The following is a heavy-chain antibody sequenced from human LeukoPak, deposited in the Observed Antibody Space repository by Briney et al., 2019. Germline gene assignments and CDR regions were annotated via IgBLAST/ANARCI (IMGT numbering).Heavy chain of an antibody. CDR2: IYYSGST. V-gene: IGHV4-59*04. D-gene: IGHD4-17*01. Sequence: PSETLSLTCTVSGGSISSYYWSWIRQPPGKGLEWIGYIYYSGSTYYNPSLKSRVTISVDTSKNQFSLKLSSVTAADTAVYYCARLPTVTFFDYWGQGTLVTVSS. J-gene: IGHJ4*02. CDR3: ARLPTVTFFDY. CDR1: GGSISSYY.